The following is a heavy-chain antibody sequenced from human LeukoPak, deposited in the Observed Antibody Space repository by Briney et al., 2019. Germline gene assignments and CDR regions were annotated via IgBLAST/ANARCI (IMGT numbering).Heavy chain of an antibody. V-gene: IGHV1-46*03. D-gene: IGHD5-24*01. Sequence: ASVKVSCKASGYTFTSYYMHWVRQAPGQGLEWMGIINPSGGSTSYAQKFQGRVTMTRDTSTSTVYMELSSLRSEDTAVYCCARVTERWLKSYPLDYWGQGTLVTGSS. J-gene: IGHJ4*02. CDR2: INPSGGST. CDR3: ARVTERWLKSYPLDY. CDR1: GYTFTSYY.